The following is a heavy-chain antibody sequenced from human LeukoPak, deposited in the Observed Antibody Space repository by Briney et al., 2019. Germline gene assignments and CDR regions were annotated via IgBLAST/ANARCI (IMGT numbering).Heavy chain of an antibody. CDR3: ARGLNWNGNDY. Sequence: SETLSLTCSVSGYSIDNGYYWAWIRQPPGKGLEWIGSIYHSGSAYYNPSLKSRVTISVDTSKNQFSLRLTSVTAADTAVYYCARGLNWNGNDYWGQGTLVTVSS. CDR2: IYHSGSA. V-gene: IGHV4-38-2*02. D-gene: IGHD1-1*01. J-gene: IGHJ4*02. CDR1: GYSIDNGYY.